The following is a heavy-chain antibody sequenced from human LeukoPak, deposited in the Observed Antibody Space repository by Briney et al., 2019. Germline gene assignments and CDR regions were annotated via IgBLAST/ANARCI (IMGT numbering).Heavy chain of an antibody. V-gene: IGHV3-30-3*01. D-gene: IGHD2-15*01. CDR3: ARDPRIVVVVAATHFDYYMDV. CDR2: ISYDGSNK. CDR1: GFTFSSYA. Sequence: GGSLRLSCAASGFTFSSYAMHWVRQAPGKELEWVAVISYDGSNKYYADSVKGRFTISRDNSKNTLYLQMNSLRAEDTAVYYCARDPRIVVVVAATHFDYYMDVWGKGTTVTVSS. J-gene: IGHJ6*03.